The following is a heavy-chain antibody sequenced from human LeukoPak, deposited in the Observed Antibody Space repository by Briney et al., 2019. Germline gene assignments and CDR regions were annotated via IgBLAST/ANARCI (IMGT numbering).Heavy chain of an antibody. CDR2: IYYNGST. J-gene: IGHJ4*02. V-gene: IGHV4-59*01. CDR3: ARYSSRRVYYFDY. Sequence: SETLSLTCTVSGGSISSYYWSWIRQPPGKGLEWIGYIYYNGSTNYNPSLKSRLTISVDTSKNQFSLKLSSVTAADTAVYYCARYSSRRVYYFDYWGQGTLVTVSS. CDR1: GGSISSYY. D-gene: IGHD6-13*01.